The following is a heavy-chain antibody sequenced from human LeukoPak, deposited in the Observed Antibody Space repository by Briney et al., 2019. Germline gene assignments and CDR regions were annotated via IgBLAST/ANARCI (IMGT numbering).Heavy chain of an antibody. CDR2: IYYSGST. V-gene: IGHV4-39*07. D-gene: IGHD3-10*01. Sequence: SGTLSLTCAVSGGSISSSSYYWGWIRQPPGKGLEWIGSIYYSGSTYYNPSLKSRVTISVDTSKNQFSLKLSSVTAADTAVYYCARSRPGAGLNAFDIWGQGTMVTVSS. CDR1: GGSISSSSYY. J-gene: IGHJ3*02. CDR3: ARSRPGAGLNAFDI.